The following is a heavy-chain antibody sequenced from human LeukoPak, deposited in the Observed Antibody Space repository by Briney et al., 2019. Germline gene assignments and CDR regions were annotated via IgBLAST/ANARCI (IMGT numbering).Heavy chain of an antibody. D-gene: IGHD5-24*01. V-gene: IGHV3-21*01. CDR2: ISSSSSYI. J-gene: IGHJ4*02. CDR1: GFTFSSYS. Sequence: GGSLRLSCAASGFTFSSYSMNWVRQAPGKGLEWVSSISSSSSYIYYADSVKGRFTISRDNAKNSLYLQMYSLRAEDTAVYYCAAGYNSGLAYWGQGTLVTVSS. CDR3: AAGYNSGLAY.